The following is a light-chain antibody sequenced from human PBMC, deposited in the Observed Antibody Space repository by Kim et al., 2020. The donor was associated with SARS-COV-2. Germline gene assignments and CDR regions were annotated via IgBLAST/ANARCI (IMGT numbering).Light chain of an antibody. V-gene: IGKV1-27*01. CDR3: QKYNSAPWT. CDR1: QDINNY. CDR2: GVS. Sequence: ASVGDRVTITCRASQDINNYLAWYQQKPGTAPKLLIYGVSTLQSGVPSRFSGSGSAPDFTLTITSLQPEDVATYYCQKYNSAPWTFGQGTKVDIK. J-gene: IGKJ1*01.